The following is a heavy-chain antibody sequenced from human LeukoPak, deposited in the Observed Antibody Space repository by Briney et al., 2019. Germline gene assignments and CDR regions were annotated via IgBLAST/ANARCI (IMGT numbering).Heavy chain of an antibody. D-gene: IGHD3-3*01. CDR2: ISWNSGSI. CDR3: AKDSLPFGVVIIEYYFDY. V-gene: IGHV3-9*01. J-gene: IGHJ4*02. Sequence: PGGSLRLSCAASGFTFDDYAMPWVRQAPGKGLEWVSGISWNSGSIGYADSVKGRFTISRDNAKNSLYLQMNSLRAEDTALYYCAKDSLPFGVVIIEYYFDYWGQGTLVTVSS. CDR1: GFTFDDYA.